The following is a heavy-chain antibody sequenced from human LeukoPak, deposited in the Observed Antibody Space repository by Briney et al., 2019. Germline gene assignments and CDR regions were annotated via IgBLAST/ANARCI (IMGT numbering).Heavy chain of an antibody. CDR1: GVSISSSSYY. Sequence: SETLSLTCTVSGVSISSSSYYWGWIRQPPGKGLEWIGSIYYSGSTYYNPSLKSRVTISVDTSKNQFSLKLSSVTAADTAVYYCAREQWELLYYFDYWGQGTLVTVSS. V-gene: IGHV4-39*07. J-gene: IGHJ4*02. CDR2: IYYSGST. D-gene: IGHD1-26*01. CDR3: AREQWELLYYFDY.